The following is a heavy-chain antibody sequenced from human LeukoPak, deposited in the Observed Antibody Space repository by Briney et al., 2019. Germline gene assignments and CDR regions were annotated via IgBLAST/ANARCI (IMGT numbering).Heavy chain of an antibody. CDR1: GGTFGSYA. Sequence: SVKVSCKASGGTFGSYAISWVRQAPGQGLEWMGGIIPIFGTANYAQKFQGRVTITADKSTSTAYMELSSLRSEDTAVYYCARGAPQSIVGATTGWYFDYWGQGTLVTVSS. D-gene: IGHD1-26*01. CDR2: IIPIFGTA. J-gene: IGHJ4*02. CDR3: ARGAPQSIVGATTGWYFDY. V-gene: IGHV1-69*06.